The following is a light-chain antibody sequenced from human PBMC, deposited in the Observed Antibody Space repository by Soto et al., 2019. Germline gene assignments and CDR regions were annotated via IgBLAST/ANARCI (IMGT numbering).Light chain of an antibody. Sequence: DIQMTQTTSSLSASVEDRVTITCRASQTISSPLSWYQQKPGKVPELLIYATSRLQSGVPSRFSGSRSGTDFTLTISSLQPEDFATYYCQHSYGTPAFGQGTRLEI. J-gene: IGKJ5*01. CDR2: ATS. V-gene: IGKV1-39*01. CDR3: QHSYGTPA. CDR1: QTISSP.